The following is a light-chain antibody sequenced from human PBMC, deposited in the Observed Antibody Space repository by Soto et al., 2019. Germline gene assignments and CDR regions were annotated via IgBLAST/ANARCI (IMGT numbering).Light chain of an antibody. Sequence: IVLTQSPGTLSLSPGERATLSCRASQSVISSYLDWYQQKPGQAPRRLIYGASSRDTGIPDRFNGSGSGTDFTLTISRREPEDFAVYSCQQYGSSSFTVGPGTKVDIK. CDR2: GAS. V-gene: IGKV3-20*01. J-gene: IGKJ3*01. CDR1: QSVISSY. CDR3: QQYGSSSFT.